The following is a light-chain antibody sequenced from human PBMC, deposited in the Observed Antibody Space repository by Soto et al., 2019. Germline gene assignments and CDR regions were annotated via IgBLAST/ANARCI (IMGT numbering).Light chain of an antibody. J-gene: IGKJ2*01. CDR2: KAS. V-gene: IGKV1-5*03. Sequence: DIQMTQSPSTLSASVGDRVTITCRARQYISTWLAWYQQKPGKAPKLLIYKASTLDSGVPSRFSATECGKDSTLPISTLQLVVFATFYGQGYNAYLNTFGPGTKLE. CDR1: QYISTW. CDR3: QGYNAYLNT.